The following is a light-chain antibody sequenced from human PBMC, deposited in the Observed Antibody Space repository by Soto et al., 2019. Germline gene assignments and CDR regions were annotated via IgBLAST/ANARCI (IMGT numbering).Light chain of an antibody. V-gene: IGKV3-15*01. CDR3: QQYNNRPPRT. CDR2: GAS. Sequence: EIVMPQSPATLSVSPGERATLSCRASQSVSSNLAWYQQKPGQAPRLLIYGASTRATGIPARFSGSGSGTEFTLSISSLQSEDFAVYYCQQYNNRPPRTFGQGTKVDIK. J-gene: IGKJ1*01. CDR1: QSVSSN.